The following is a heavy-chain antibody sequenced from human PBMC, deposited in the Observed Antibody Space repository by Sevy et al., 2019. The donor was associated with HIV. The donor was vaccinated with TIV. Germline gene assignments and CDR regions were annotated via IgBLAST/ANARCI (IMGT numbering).Heavy chain of an antibody. V-gene: IGHV3-15*01. CDR2: IKSKTDGGTG. CDR1: GFTFTNTW. CDR3: TTGDPYNRYGYMRPYFFDY. D-gene: IGHD5-18*01. Sequence: GGSLRLSCAASGFTFTNTWMSWVRQAPGKGLEWVGRIKSKTDGGTGDYAAPVKGRFRTSRDDSKNTLYLQMNSLKTEDTAVYYCTTGDPYNRYGYMRPYFFDYWGQGTLVTVSS. J-gene: IGHJ4*02.